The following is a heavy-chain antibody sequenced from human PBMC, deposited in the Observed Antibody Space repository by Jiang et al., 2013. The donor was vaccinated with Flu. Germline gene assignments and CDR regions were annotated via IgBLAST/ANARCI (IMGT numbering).Heavy chain of an antibody. Sequence: SCKASGYTFTSYGISWVRQAPGQGLEWMGWISAYNGNTNYAQKLQGRVTMTADTSTSTAYMELRSLRSDDTAVYYCARDQDCSGGSCYSFWFDPWGQGTLVTVSS. CDR2: ISAYNGNT. J-gene: IGHJ5*02. V-gene: IGHV1-18*01. D-gene: IGHD2-15*01. CDR1: GYTFTSYG. CDR3: ARDQDCSGGSCYSFWFDP.